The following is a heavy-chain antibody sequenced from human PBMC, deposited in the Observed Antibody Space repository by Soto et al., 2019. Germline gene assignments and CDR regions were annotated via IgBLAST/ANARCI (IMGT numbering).Heavy chain of an antibody. Sequence: SVKVSCKASGGTFSSYAISWVRQAPGQGLEWMGGIIPIFGTANYAQKFQGRVTITADESTSTAYMELSSLRSEDTAVYYCARAPRGNNWFDPWGQGTLVTVSS. V-gene: IGHV1-69*13. D-gene: IGHD3-10*01. CDR3: ARAPRGNNWFDP. CDR2: IIPIFGTA. CDR1: GGTFSSYA. J-gene: IGHJ5*02.